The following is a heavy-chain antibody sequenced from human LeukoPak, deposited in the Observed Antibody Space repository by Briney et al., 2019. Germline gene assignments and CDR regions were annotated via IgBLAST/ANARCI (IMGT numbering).Heavy chain of an antibody. Sequence: SVKVSCKASGGTFSSYAISWVRQAPGQGLEWMGGIIPIFGTANYAQKFQGRVTMTRDTSTSTVYMELSSLRSEDTAVYYCARGGITMIVVVITGGFDYWGQGTLVTVSS. V-gene: IGHV1-69*05. CDR1: GGTFSSYA. CDR2: IIPIFGTA. CDR3: ARGGITMIVVVITGGFDY. D-gene: IGHD3-22*01. J-gene: IGHJ4*02.